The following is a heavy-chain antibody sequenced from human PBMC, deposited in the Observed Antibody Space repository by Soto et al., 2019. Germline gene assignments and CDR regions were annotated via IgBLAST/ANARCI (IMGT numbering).Heavy chain of an antibody. D-gene: IGHD3-10*01. CDR3: ARAIRYYYGSGSYYGFDY. V-gene: IGHV3-13*01. CDR2: IGTAGDT. CDR1: GFTFSSYD. J-gene: IGHJ4*02. Sequence: GGSLRLSCAASGFTFSSYDMHWVRQATGKGLEWVSAIGTAGDTYYPGSVKGRFTISRENAKNSLYLQMNSLRAGDTAVYYCARAIRYYYGSGSYYGFDYWGQGTLVTVSS.